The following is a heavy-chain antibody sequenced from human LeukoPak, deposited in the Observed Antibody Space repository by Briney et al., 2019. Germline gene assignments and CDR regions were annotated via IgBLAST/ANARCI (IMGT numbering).Heavy chain of an antibody. V-gene: IGHV3-74*01. CDR3: SRGPNSATSNYYCGGF. Sequence: PGGSLRLSCAASGFTFSSYWMHWVRQVPGKGLGWVSRISSDGSSTSYADSVKGRFTVSRDNAKNTLYLQMNSLRAEDTAVYYCSRGPNSATSNYYCGGFWGQGALVTVSS. CDR2: ISSDGSST. D-gene: IGHD3-22*01. CDR1: GFTFSSYW. J-gene: IGHJ4*02.